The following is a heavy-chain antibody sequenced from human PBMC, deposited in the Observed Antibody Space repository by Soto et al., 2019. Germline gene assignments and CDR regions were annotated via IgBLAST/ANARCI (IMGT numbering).Heavy chain of an antibody. D-gene: IGHD6-13*01. CDR3: ACLSKYWAAGTSMYYYYYYMDV. CDR1: GGSISSYY. Sequence: SETLSLTCTVSGGSISSYYWSWIRQPPGKELEWIGYNYYSGKTNYNPSNKSRVTISVDTSKNQFSLKLSSVTAADTAVYYCACLSKYWAAGTSMYYYYYYMDVWGKGTTVTVSS. CDR2: NYYSGKT. V-gene: IGHV4-59*08. J-gene: IGHJ6*03.